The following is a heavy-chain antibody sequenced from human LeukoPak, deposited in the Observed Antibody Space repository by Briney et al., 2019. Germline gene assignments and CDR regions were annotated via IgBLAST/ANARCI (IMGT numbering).Heavy chain of an antibody. V-gene: IGHV1-46*01. CDR2: IYPRDGST. J-gene: IGHJ4*02. Sequence: ASVKVSCKASGYTFTSNYIHWVRQAPGQGLEWMEMIYPRDGSTSYAQKFQGRVTVTRDTSTSTVHMELSGLRSEDTAVYYCARDQEGFDYWGQGTLVTVSS. CDR3: ARDQEGFDY. CDR1: GYTFTSNY.